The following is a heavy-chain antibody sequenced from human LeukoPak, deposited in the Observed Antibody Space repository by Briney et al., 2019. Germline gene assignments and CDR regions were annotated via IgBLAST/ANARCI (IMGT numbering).Heavy chain of an antibody. CDR2: IYTSGST. CDR1: GGSISSYY. J-gene: IGHJ3*02. CDR3: ASTAVVVAATSDAFDI. Sequence: SVTLSLTPTVSGGSISSYYWSWIRQPDGKGLEWIGRIYTSGSTYYNPSLKSRVTMSVDTSKNQFSLKLSSVTAADTAVYYCASTAVVVAATSDAFDIWGQGTMVTVSS. V-gene: IGHV4-4*07. D-gene: IGHD2-15*01.